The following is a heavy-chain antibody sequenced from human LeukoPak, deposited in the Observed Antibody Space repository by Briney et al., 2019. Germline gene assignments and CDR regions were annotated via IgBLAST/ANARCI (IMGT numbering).Heavy chain of an antibody. CDR2: IYYSGST. D-gene: IGHD6-6*01. CDR1: GGSISSYY. CDR3: ARISSSRPQDAFDI. Sequence: PSETLSLTCTVSGGSISSYYWSWIRQPPGKGLEWIGYIYYSGSTNYNPSLKSRVTISVDTSKNQFSLKLSSVTAADTAVYYCARISSSRPQDAFDIWGQGTMVTVSS. J-gene: IGHJ3*02. V-gene: IGHV4-59*01.